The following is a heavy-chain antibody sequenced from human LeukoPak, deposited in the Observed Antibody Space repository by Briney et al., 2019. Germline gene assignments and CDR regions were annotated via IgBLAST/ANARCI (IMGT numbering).Heavy chain of an antibody. D-gene: IGHD1/OR15-1a*01. J-gene: IGHJ6*02. V-gene: IGHV4-4*02. Sequence: SETLSLTCSVSIGSISSSKWWSWVRPSPVKGLEWIGEIYLYGTTNYNPSFTSRVTMSVDRSRNQFSLKLTSVTAADTAVYYCARQKWEQQGRDYYLNGLDVWGPGTTVIVSS. CDR1: IGSISSSKW. CDR3: ARQKWEQQGRDYYLNGLDV. CDR2: IYLYGTT.